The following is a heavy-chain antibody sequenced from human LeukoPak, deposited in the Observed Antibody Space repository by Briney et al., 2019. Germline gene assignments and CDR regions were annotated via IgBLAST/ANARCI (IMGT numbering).Heavy chain of an antibody. CDR2: IYQSGST. Sequence: PSQTLSLTCAVSGGSISSGGYSWSWIRQPPGKGLEWIGYIYQSGSTYYNPSLKRRVTISVDRSKNQFSLKLSSVTAADTAVYYCARVKYTSGWHFDYWGQGTLVTVSS. CDR3: ARVKYTSGWHFDY. D-gene: IGHD6-19*01. J-gene: IGHJ4*02. CDR1: GGSISSGGYS. V-gene: IGHV4-30-2*01.